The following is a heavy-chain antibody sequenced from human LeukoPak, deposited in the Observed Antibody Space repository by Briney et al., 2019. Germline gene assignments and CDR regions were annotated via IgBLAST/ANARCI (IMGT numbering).Heavy chain of an antibody. CDR3: VSGGSSSTLGDH. Sequence: PGGSLRLSCAASGFTFSGSGMHWVRQAPGKGLEWVAFIRYHGSDKYYADSVKGRFTISRDNAKNSLFLQMTSLRVEDTAMYYCVSGGSSSTLGDHWGRGTLVTVSS. CDR1: GFTFSGSG. V-gene: IGHV3-30*02. D-gene: IGHD6-6*01. CDR2: IRYHGSDK. J-gene: IGHJ5*02.